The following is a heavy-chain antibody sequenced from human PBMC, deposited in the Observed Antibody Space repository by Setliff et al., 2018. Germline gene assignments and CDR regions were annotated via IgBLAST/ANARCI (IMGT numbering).Heavy chain of an antibody. V-gene: IGHV4-34*01. J-gene: IGHJ3*02. CDR1: GGSISSYY. CDR3: AGGGRYCGGDCYQDDAFDI. Sequence: SETLSLTCTVSGGSISSYYWNWIRQPPGKGLEWLGEISRSGRTNYNPSLKSRLTISVDTSKKQFSLHLNSVTAADTAMYYCAGGGRYCGGDCYQDDAFDIWGQGTMVTVSS. D-gene: IGHD2-21*02. CDR2: ISRSGRT.